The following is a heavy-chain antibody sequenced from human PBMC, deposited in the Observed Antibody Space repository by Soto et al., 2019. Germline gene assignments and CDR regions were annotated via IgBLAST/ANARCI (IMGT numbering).Heavy chain of an antibody. D-gene: IGHD6-19*01. J-gene: IGHJ4*02. Sequence: SETLSLTCTVSGGSISSSSYYWGWIRQPPGKGLEWIGSIYYSGSTYYNPSLKSRVTISVDTSKNQFSLKLSSVTAADTAVYYCARQVVDGTVAGTGSFDYWGQGTLVTVSS. CDR3: ARQVVDGTVAGTGSFDY. CDR2: IYYSGST. V-gene: IGHV4-39*01. CDR1: GGSISSSSYY.